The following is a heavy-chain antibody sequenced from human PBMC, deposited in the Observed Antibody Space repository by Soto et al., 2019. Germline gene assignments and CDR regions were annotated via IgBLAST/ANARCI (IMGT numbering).Heavy chain of an antibody. J-gene: IGHJ5*02. CDR1: GDTFTSYY. CDR3: ARSSGGNFGIIIEGTNWFAP. D-gene: IGHD1-26*01. CDR2: INPHGGST. V-gene: IGHV1-46*01. Sequence: VKVSCKAPGDTFTSYYINCVRQAPVQGLEWMGVINPHGGSTAYAQKFKGRVTLTRDTSASTVYMEVSSLTSEDTAMYYCARSSGGNFGIIIEGTNWFAPWGQGTLVTVSS.